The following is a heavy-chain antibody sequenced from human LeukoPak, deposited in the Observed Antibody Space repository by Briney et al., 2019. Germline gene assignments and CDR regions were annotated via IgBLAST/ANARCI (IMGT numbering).Heavy chain of an antibody. CDR3: ASTRRAARPGFDY. V-gene: IGHV4-39*01. CDR2: IYYSGSN. J-gene: IGHJ4*02. Sequence: SETLSLTCTVSGGSISSSSYYWGWIRQPPGKGLEWIGSIYYSGSNYYNPSLKSRVTISVDTSKNQFSLKLSSVTAADTAVYYCASTRRAARPGFDYWGQGTLVTVSS. CDR1: GGSISSSSYY. D-gene: IGHD6-6*01.